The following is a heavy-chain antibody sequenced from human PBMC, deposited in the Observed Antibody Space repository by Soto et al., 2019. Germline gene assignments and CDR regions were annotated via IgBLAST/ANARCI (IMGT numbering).Heavy chain of an antibody. CDR2: MNPNSGNT. J-gene: IGHJ5*02. D-gene: IGHD3-3*01. V-gene: IGHV1-8*01. CDR1: GYTFTSYD. Sequence: ASVKVSCKASGYTFTSYDINWVRQATGQGLEWMGWMNPNSGNTGYAQKFQGRVTMTRNTSISTAYMELSSLRSEDTAVYYCARGMHYDFWSGYYRWGQGTLVTAPQ. CDR3: ARGMHYDFWSGYYR.